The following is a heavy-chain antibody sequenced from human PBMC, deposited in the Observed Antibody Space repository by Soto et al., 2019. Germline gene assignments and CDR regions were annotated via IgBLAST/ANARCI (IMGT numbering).Heavy chain of an antibody. J-gene: IGHJ4*02. CDR2: MYPGDSVT. Sequence: PGESLKISCRGSGYDFNTNWFGWVRQLPGRGLEWVGIMYPGDSVTRYNPSLQGHVTLSVDGTVSTAFLQWRSLETSDTGMYFCARLPRDCNKTSCYYADHWGQGTQVTVSS. CDR1: GYDFNTNW. V-gene: IGHV5-51*01. D-gene: IGHD3-3*01. CDR3: ARLPRDCNKTSCYYADH.